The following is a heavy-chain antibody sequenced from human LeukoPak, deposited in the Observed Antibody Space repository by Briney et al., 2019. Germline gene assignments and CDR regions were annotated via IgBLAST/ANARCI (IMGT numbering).Heavy chain of an antibody. V-gene: IGHV1-18*01. CDR3: ARESHYYDSSGYQGMDY. D-gene: IGHD3-22*01. J-gene: IGHJ4*02. CDR2: ISAYNGNT. CDR1: GYTFTSYG. Sequence: ASVKVSCKASGYTFTSYGISWVRQAPGQGLEWMEWISAYNGNTNYAQKLQGRVTMTTDTSTSTAYMELRSLRSDDTAVYYCARESHYYDSSGYQGMDYWGQGTLVTVSS.